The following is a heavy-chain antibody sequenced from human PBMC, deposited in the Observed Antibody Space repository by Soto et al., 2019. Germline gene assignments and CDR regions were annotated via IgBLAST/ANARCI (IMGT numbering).Heavy chain of an antibody. J-gene: IGHJ6*02. CDR2: ISYDGSNK. V-gene: IGHV3-30*18. Sequence: QVQLVESGGGVVQPGRSLRLSCAASGFTFSSYGMHWVRQAPGKGLEWVAVISYDGSNKYYADSVKGRFTISRDNSKNTLYLQMNSLRAEDTAVYYCAKDSRTGTTDYYYGMDVWGQGTTVTVSS. CDR1: GFTFSSYG. CDR3: AKDSRTGTTDYYYGMDV. D-gene: IGHD1-1*01.